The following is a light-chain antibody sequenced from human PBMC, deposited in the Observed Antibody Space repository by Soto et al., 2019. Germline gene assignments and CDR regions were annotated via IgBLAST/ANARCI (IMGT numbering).Light chain of an antibody. CDR1: SSDVGGYNY. J-gene: IGLJ2*01. CDR3: CSYAGSDTFMV. CDR2: DVS. V-gene: IGLV2-11*01. Sequence: QSALTQPRSVSGSPGQSVTISCTGTSSDVGGYNYVSWYQQHPGRAPKLMIYDVSKRPSGVPDRFSGSRSGNTAPLTISGLQSDDEAVYYCCSYAGSDTFMVFGGGTKLTVL.